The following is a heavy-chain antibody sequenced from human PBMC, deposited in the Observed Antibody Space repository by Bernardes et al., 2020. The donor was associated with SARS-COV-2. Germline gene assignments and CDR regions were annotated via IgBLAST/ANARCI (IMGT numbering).Heavy chain of an antibody. CDR3: VKVSGCYSLDC. Sequence: GGSLRLSCAASGFTFSSYAMSWVRQAPGKGLEWVSAISNSGGTTYYGDSVKGRFTISRDKSKSTLYLQMNSLRAEDTAVYDCVKVSGCYSLDCWGQGTLGTVSS. CDR2: ISNSGGTT. CDR1: GFTFSSYA. J-gene: IGHJ4*02. V-gene: IGHV3-23*01. D-gene: IGHD3-10*01.